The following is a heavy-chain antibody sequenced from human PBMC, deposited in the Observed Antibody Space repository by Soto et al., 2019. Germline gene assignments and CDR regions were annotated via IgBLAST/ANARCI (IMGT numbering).Heavy chain of an antibody. CDR3: TRVSPAPLWAIDAFDI. V-gene: IGHV3-49*03. CDR1: GFTFSDNA. Sequence: GGSLRLSCTASGFTFSDNAMSWFRQAPGKGMEWVGFIRSKAYGGTTEYAASVKGRLTISRDDYKTISYLQINSMKTEANGVSSVTRVSPAPLWAIDAFDIWGQGTLVTVSS. D-gene: IGHD2-2*01. CDR2: IRSKAYGGTT. J-gene: IGHJ3*02.